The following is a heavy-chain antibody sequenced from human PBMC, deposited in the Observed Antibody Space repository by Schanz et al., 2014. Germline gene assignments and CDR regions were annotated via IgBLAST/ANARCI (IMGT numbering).Heavy chain of an antibody. V-gene: IGHV3-48*01. CDR3: ASGVHVSSLQKGLQF. J-gene: IGHJ1*01. CDR2: IATSSSTR. CDR1: GFSFSSYS. Sequence: EADLVESGGGLIQRGESLRLSCSASGFSFSSYSMNWDRQAPGKGLEWLSYIATSSSTRHYADSVKGRVTISRDNAKNSVSLQMRRLRVEDTAVYYCASGVHVSSLQKGLQFWGRGTLVIVSS. D-gene: IGHD3-10*01.